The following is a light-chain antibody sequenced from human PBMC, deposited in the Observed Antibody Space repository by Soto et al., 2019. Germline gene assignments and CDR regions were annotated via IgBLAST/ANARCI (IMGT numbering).Light chain of an antibody. CDR3: QVWDSSSDHHYV. J-gene: IGLJ1*01. Sequence: SSELTQPPSVSVAPGKTARITCGGNNIGSKSVHWYQQKPGQAPALVIYYDSDRPSGIPERFSGSNSGNTATLTISRVEAGDEADYYCQVWDSSSDHHYVFGTGTKLTVL. V-gene: IGLV3-21*04. CDR2: YDS. CDR1: NIGSKS.